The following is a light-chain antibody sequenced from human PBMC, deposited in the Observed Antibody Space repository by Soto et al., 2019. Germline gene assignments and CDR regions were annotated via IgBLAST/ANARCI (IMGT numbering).Light chain of an antibody. CDR3: QQRCNWPS. J-gene: IGKJ1*01. Sequence: EIVMKRSLGTLSVSPGERATISIRASQSVRIYLAWYQHRPGQAPRLLIYDASKRATGIPARFSGSGSGTDFTLTISRLEPEDSGGYYCQQRCNWPSFGEGTKVDI. CDR1: QSVRIY. CDR2: DAS. V-gene: IGKV3-11*01.